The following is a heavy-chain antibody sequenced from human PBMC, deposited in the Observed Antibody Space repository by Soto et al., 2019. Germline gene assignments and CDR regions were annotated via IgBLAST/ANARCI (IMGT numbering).Heavy chain of an antibody. CDR3: ARGFPYCSSTSCYPRNWFDP. CDR1: GGSIRSGGYY. D-gene: IGHD2-2*01. CDR2: IYYSGST. Sequence: SETLSLTCTVSGGSIRSGGYYWSWIRQHPGKGLEWIGYIYYSGSTYYNPSLKSRVTITVDTSKNQFSLKLSSVTAADTAVYYCARGFPYCSSTSCYPRNWFDPWGQGTLVTVSS. J-gene: IGHJ5*02. V-gene: IGHV4-31*03.